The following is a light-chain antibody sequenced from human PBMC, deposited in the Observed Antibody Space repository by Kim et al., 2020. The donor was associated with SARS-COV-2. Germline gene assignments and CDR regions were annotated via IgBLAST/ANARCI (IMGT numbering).Light chain of an antibody. J-gene: IGLJ7*01. CDR1: SSSIGNNY. V-gene: IGLV1-51*01. CDR2: DNN. Sequence: QKVTISCSGSSSSIGNNYVSWYQQLPGTAPKLLIYDNNKRPSGIPDRFSGSKSGTSATLGITGLQTGDEADYYCGTWDSSLSAGGVFGGGTQLTVL. CDR3: GTWDSSLSAGGV.